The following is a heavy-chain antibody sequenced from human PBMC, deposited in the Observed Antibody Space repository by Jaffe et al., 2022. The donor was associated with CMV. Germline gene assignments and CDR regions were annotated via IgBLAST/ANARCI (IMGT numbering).Heavy chain of an antibody. CDR2: ISWNSGSI. Sequence: EVQLVESGGGLVQPGRSLRLSCAASGFTFDDYAMHWVRQAPGKGLEWVSGISWNSGSIGYADSVKGRFTISRDNAKNSLYLQMNSLRAEDTALYYCAKDMEGYSYGSYYFDYWGQGTLVTVSS. CDR3: AKDMEGYSYGSYYFDY. D-gene: IGHD5-18*01. V-gene: IGHV3-9*01. J-gene: IGHJ4*02. CDR1: GFTFDDYA.